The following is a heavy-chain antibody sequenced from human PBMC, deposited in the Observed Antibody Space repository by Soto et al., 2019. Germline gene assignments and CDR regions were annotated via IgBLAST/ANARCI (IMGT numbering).Heavy chain of an antibody. V-gene: IGHV2-5*02. D-gene: IGHD3-22*01. J-gene: IGHJ4*02. CDR1: GFSLSTSGVG. CDR2: IYWDDDK. CDR3: AHRGSAYFMFDY. Sequence: QITLKESGPPLVKPTQTLTLTCTFSGFSLSTSGVGVGWIRQPPGKALEWLALIYWDDDKRYSPSLKSRLTITKATSKNQVVLTMTNMDPVDTATYYCAHRGSAYFMFDYWGQGTLVTVSS.